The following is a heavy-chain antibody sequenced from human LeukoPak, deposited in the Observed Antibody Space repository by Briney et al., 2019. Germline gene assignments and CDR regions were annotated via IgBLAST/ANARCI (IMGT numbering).Heavy chain of an antibody. D-gene: IGHD1-7*01. CDR3: ARVGTFADY. J-gene: IGHJ4*02. CDR1: GYTFTNYY. CDR2: INPSGGST. V-gene: IGHV1-46*03. Sequence: GASVKVSCKPSGYTFTNYYIHWVRQAPGQGLEWMGIINPSGGSTSYAQKFQGRVTMTRDTSTSTVYMYLSSLRSEDTAMYYCARVGTFADYWGQGTLVTVSS.